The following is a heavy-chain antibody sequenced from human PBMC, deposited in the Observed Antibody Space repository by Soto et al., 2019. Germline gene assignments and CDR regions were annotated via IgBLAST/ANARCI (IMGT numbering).Heavy chain of an antibody. Sequence: QVQLVQSGAEVKKPGSSVKVSCKASGGTFSSYAISWVRQAPGQGLEWVGGIIPLFGRANYAQEFQGRVTITADESTSTAYMERSSLRSEDTAVYYCAMSDYDYVCGSYHPTDYWGQGTLVTVSS. V-gene: IGHV1-69*01. D-gene: IGHD3-16*02. CDR2: IIPLFGRA. CDR1: GGTFSSYA. J-gene: IGHJ4*02. CDR3: AMSDYDYVCGSYHPTDY.